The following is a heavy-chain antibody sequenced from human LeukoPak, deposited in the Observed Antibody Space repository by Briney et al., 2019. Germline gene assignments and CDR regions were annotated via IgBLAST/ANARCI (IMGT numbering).Heavy chain of an antibody. J-gene: IGHJ4*02. Sequence: GGSLRLSCAASGFTFSSYSMNWVRQAPGKGLEWVSYISSSSSTIYYADSVKGRFTISRDNAKNSLYLQMNSLRAEDTAVYYCARRAGGYSHPYDYWGQGTLVTVSS. V-gene: IGHV3-48*01. CDR3: ARRAGGYSHPYDY. D-gene: IGHD4-23*01. CDR2: ISSSSSTI. CDR1: GFTFSSYS.